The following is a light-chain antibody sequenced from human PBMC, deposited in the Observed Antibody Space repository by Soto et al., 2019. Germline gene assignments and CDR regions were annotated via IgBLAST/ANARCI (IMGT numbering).Light chain of an antibody. CDR1: HNSFYSSDNKNH. CDR3: QQYYSSPPT. V-gene: IGKV4-1*01. J-gene: IGKJ1*01. CDR2: RAS. Sequence: DSVLTRSPYSLSVCLCEWATVYCGCSHNSFYSSDNKNHLSWYQQRPGQPPKLLFSRASPWESGVPDRFSGRGSGTHFTLTITSLQAEDVAVYYCQQYYSSPPTFGQGTKVDIK.